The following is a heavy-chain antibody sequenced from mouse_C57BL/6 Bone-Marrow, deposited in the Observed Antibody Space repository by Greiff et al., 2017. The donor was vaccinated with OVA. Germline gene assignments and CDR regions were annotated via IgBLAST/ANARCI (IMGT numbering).Heavy chain of an antibody. CDR2: IDPSDSYT. V-gene: IGHV1-50*01. Sequence: VQLQQPGAELVKPGASVKLSCKASGYTFTSYWMQWVKQRPGQGLEWIGEIDPSDSYTNYHQKFKGKATLTVDTSSSTAYMQLSSLTSEYSAVYYCAREDFYWYFDVWGTGTTVTVSS. CDR3: AREDFYWYFDV. J-gene: IGHJ1*03. CDR1: GYTFTSYW.